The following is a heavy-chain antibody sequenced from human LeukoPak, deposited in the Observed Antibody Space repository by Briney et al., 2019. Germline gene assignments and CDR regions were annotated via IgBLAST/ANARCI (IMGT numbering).Heavy chain of an antibody. Sequence: ASVKVSCKASGYTFTSYDINWVRQATGQGLEWMGWMNPNSGNTGYAQKFQGRVTMTRNTSISTAYMELSRLRSDDTAVYYCARDLSGWTRFDYWGQGTLVTVSS. J-gene: IGHJ4*02. D-gene: IGHD6-19*01. CDR3: ARDLSGWTRFDY. CDR1: GYTFTSYD. V-gene: IGHV1-8*01. CDR2: MNPNSGNT.